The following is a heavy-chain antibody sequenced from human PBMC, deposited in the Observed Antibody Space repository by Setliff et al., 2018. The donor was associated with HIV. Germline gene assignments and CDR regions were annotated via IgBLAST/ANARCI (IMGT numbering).Heavy chain of an antibody. CDR3: AHLTYNSDNTHGFDI. J-gene: IGHJ3*02. D-gene: IGHD3-22*01. V-gene: IGHV2-70*12. CDR2: IAWDDAK. Sequence: SGPTLVNPTQTLTLTCTFSGFSLSPRGMSVSWIRQPPGKALEWLARIAWDDAKYYSTSLKTRLTITRDTSKNQVVLTMTNMDPVDTATFFCAHLTYNSDNTHGFDIWGQGTMVTVSS. CDR1: GFSLSPRGMS.